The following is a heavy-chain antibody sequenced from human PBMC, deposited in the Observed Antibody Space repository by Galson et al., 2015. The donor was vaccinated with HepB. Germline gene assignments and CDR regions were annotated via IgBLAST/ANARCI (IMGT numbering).Heavy chain of an antibody. CDR1: GFTFSSYG. D-gene: IGHD3-10*01. CDR2: ILYDGSNK. J-gene: IGHJ4*03. V-gene: IGHV3-30*04. Sequence: SLRLSCAASGFTFSSYGMHWVRQAPGKGLEWVAGILYDGSNKQYADSVKGRLTISRDNSKNTLYLQMNSLRGEDTAVYYCARTRSRGIIGHSYYFDYWGQGTMATVSS. CDR3: ARTRSRGIIGHSYYFDY.